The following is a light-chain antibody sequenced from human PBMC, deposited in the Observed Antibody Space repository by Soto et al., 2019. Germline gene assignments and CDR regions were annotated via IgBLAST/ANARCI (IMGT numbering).Light chain of an antibody. Sequence: DLQMTQSPSALSASVGARVNITCRASQSISTCLAWYQQKPGEAPKLLIYAASSLQSGVPSRFSVMESENDLTITISSLQPEHVETYACQQSYSTPGTFGQGTKGE. V-gene: IGKV1-39*01. CDR3: QQSYSTPGT. CDR2: AAS. CDR1: QSISTC. J-gene: IGKJ1*01.